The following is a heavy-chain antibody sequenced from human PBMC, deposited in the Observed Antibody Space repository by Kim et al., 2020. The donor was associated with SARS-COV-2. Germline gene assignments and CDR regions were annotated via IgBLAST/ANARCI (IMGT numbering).Heavy chain of an antibody. CDR2: INAGNGNT. J-gene: IGHJ4*02. CDR3: ARADFDYYDSSGYYDY. CDR1: GYTFTSYA. D-gene: IGHD3-22*01. V-gene: IGHV1-3*01. Sequence: ASVTVSCKASGYTFTSYAMHWVRQAPGQRLEWMGWINAGNGNTKYSQKFQGRVTITRDTSASTAYMELSSLRSEDTAVYYCARADFDYYDSSGYYDYWGQGTLVTVSS.